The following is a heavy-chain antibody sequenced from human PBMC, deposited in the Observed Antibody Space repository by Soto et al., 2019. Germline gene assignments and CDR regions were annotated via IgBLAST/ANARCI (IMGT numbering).Heavy chain of an antibody. CDR3: ARVCGGDCHNGMDV. V-gene: IGHV4-59*12. CDR1: GGSISSYH. D-gene: IGHD2-21*02. J-gene: IGHJ6*02. CDR2: MYYSGSP. Sequence: SETLSLTCTVSGGSISSYHWGWIRQSPGKGLEWIGYMYYSGSPNYNPSLESRVTISVDTSKNQFSLKLSSVTAADTAVYYCARVCGGDCHNGMDVWGQGTTVTVSS.